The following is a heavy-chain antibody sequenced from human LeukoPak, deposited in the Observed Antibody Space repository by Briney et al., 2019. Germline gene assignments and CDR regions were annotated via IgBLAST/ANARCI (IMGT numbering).Heavy chain of an antibody. CDR2: IYYSGST. CDR1: GGSISSSSYY. J-gene: IGHJ5*02. CDR3: ARRYCSSTSCYRGGNWFDP. V-gene: IGHV4-39*07. Sequence: SETLSLTCTVSGGSISSSSYYWGWLPQPPGKGLEWIGSIYYSGSTYYNPSLKSRVTISVDTSKNQFSLKLSSVTAADTAVYYCARRYCSSTSCYRGGNWFDPWGQGTLVTVSS. D-gene: IGHD2-2*02.